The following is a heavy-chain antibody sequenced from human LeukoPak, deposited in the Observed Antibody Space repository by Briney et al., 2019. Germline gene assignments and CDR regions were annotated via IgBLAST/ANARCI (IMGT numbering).Heavy chain of an antibody. J-gene: IGHJ4*02. CDR3: ARDRRGYSYGFDY. D-gene: IGHD5-18*01. CDR2: ISSSSSYI. Sequence: GGPLRLSCAASGFTFSSYSMNWVRQAPGKGLEWVSSISSSSSYIYYADSVKGRFTISRDNAKNSLYLQMNSLRAEGTAVYYCARDRRGYSYGFDYWGQGTLVTVSS. CDR1: GFTFSSYS. V-gene: IGHV3-21*01.